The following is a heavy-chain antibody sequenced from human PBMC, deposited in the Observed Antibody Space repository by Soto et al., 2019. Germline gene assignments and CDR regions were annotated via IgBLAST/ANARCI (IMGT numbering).Heavy chain of an antibody. Sequence: QITLKESGPPLVKPTQTLTLTCTFSGFSLSTSGVGVGWIRQPPGKALEWLAPIYWDDDERYSQTLKSRLTITQAPAKNQGALTMSTMDPVDTATYYCAHSRDYGDWSFDYWGQGALVTVSS. D-gene: IGHD4-17*01. CDR1: GFSLSTSGVG. J-gene: IGHJ4*02. CDR3: AHSRDYGDWSFDY. V-gene: IGHV2-5*02. CDR2: IYWDDDE.